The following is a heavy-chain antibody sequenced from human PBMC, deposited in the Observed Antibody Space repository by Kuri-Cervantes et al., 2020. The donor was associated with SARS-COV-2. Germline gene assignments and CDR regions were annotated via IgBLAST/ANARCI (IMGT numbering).Heavy chain of an antibody. Sequence: SLKISCSASGFTFGSYAMHWVRQAPGKGLEYVSAISSNGGSTYYADSVKGRFTISRDNSKNTLYLQMSSLRAEDTAVYYCVKDVGYGDLAFGYWGQGTLVTVSS. CDR1: GFTFGSYA. V-gene: IGHV3-64D*08. CDR2: ISSNGGST. CDR3: VKDVGYGDLAFGY. J-gene: IGHJ4*02. D-gene: IGHD4-17*01.